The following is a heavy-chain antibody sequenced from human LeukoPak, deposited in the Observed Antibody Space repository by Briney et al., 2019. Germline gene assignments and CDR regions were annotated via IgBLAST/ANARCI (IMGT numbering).Heavy chain of an antibody. J-gene: IGHJ3*02. CDR3: ARLILAAAGVFDI. V-gene: IGHV4-4*09. D-gene: IGHD2-8*01. Sequence: SETLSLTCTVSGGSISSYYWSWIRQPPGKGLEWIGYIYTSGSTNYNPSLKSRVTISVDTSKNQFSLKLSSVTAADTAVYYCARLILAAAGVFDIWGQRTMVTVSS. CDR1: GGSISSYY. CDR2: IYTSGST.